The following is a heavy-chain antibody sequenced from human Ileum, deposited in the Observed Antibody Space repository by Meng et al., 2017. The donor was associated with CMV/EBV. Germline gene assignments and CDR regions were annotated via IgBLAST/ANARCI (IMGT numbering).Heavy chain of an antibody. D-gene: IGHD2-2*01. J-gene: IGHJ6*02. V-gene: IGHV3-21*01. CDR2: INSNSHYI. Sequence: GGSLRLSCVASGSNSGGYSMNWVRQRPGKGLEWVSSINSNSHYIYYADSVEGRFTISRDNAKNSLYLQMKSLSVEDTAVYYCARLDCSSSRCYVTYHYYGMDVWGPGTTVTVSS. CDR1: GSNSGGYS. CDR3: ARLDCSSSRCYVTYHYYGMDV.